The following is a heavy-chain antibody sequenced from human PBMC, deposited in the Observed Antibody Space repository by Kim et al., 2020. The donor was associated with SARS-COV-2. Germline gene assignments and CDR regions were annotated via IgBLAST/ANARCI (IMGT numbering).Heavy chain of an antibody. CDR1: GFTFSSYG. D-gene: IGHD7-27*01. J-gene: IGHJ4*02. Sequence: GGSLRLSCAASGFTFSSYGMHWVRQAPGKGLGWVAAIWYDGSNQYYADSVKGRFTISRDDSKNTLYLQMDSLRAEDTAVYYCARPRAPRTWDFDCWGQGTLVTVSS. CDR3: ARPRAPRTWDFDC. V-gene: IGHV3-33*01. CDR2: IWYDGSNQ.